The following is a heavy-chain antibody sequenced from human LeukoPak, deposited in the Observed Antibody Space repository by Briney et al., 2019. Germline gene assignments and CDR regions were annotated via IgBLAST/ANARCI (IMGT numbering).Heavy chain of an antibody. CDR3: ARETSSSWYMTFAY. J-gene: IGHJ4*02. CDR2: INPNSGGT. D-gene: IGHD6-13*01. V-gene: IGHV1-2*02. Sequence: ASVKVSCKASGYTFTGYYMHWVRQAPGQGLEWMGLINPNSGGTNYAQKFQGRVTLTRATSIGTAYMELSRLRSDDTAVYYCARETSSSWYMTFAYWGQGTLVTVSS. CDR1: GYTFTGYY.